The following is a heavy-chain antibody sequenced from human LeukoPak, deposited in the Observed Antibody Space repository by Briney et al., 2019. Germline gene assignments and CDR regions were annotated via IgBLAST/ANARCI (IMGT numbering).Heavy chain of an antibody. D-gene: IGHD5-18*01. CDR1: GGSISSSSYY. CDR2: IYYSGST. Sequence: SETLSLTCTVSGGSISSSSYYWGWIRQPPGKGLEWIGSIYYSGSTYYNPSLKSRVTISVDTSKNQFSLKLSSVTAADTAVYYCARGRARAFYGEVQLWSRFDYWGQGTLVTVSS. CDR3: ARGRARAFYGEVQLWSRFDY. V-gene: IGHV4-39*07. J-gene: IGHJ4*02.